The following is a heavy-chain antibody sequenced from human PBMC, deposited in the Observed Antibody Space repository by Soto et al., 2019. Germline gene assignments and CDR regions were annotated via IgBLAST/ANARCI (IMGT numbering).Heavy chain of an antibody. J-gene: IGHJ4*02. CDR3: AHRPGSQGLWSFDY. V-gene: IGHV2-5*02. D-gene: IGHD3-16*01. Sequence: QITLKESGPTLVKPTQTLTLTCTFSGFSLSTSGVGVGVGWIRQPPGKALEWLALIYWDDDKRYSPSLKSRLTITKDTSKNQVVLTMTNMDPVDTATYYCAHRPGSQGLWSFDYWGQGTLVTVSS. CDR1: GFSLSTSGVGVG. CDR2: IYWDDDK.